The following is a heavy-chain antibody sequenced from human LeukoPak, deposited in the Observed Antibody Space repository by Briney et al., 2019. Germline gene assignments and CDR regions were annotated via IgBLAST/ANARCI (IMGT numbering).Heavy chain of an antibody. Sequence: SETLSLTCAVYGGSFSGYYWSWIRQPPGKGLEWIGEINHSGSTNYNPSLKSGVTISVDTSKNQFSLKLSSVTAADTAVYYCARVGLAARPLYYYYYMDVWGKGTTVTVSS. CDR2: INHSGST. CDR1: GGSFSGYY. V-gene: IGHV4-34*01. D-gene: IGHD6-6*01. CDR3: ARVGLAARPLYYYYYMDV. J-gene: IGHJ6*03.